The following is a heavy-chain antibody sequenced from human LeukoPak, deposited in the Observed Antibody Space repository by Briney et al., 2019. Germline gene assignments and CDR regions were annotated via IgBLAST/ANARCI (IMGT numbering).Heavy chain of an antibody. D-gene: IGHD4-11*01. Sequence: SVKVSCKASGGTFSSYAISWVRQAPGQGLEWMGGIIPIFGTANYAQKFQGRVTIITDESTSTAYMELSSLRSEDTAVYYCARDYSNYGGLDYWGQGTLVTVSS. CDR1: GGTFSSYA. V-gene: IGHV1-69*05. J-gene: IGHJ4*02. CDR2: IIPIFGTA. CDR3: ARDYSNYGGLDY.